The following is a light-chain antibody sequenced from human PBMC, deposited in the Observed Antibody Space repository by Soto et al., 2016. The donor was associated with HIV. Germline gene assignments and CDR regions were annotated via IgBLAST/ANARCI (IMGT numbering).Light chain of an antibody. Sequence: DIQMTQSPSSLSASVGDRVTITCRASQGISNSLAWYQQKPGKAPNLLLYAASRLESGVPSRFSGSGSGTHFTLTISSLQPDDFATNYCQQYNSYYTFGQGTKLEIK. CDR3: QQYNSYYT. J-gene: IGKJ2*01. V-gene: IGKV1-NL1*01. CDR2: AAS. CDR1: QGISNS.